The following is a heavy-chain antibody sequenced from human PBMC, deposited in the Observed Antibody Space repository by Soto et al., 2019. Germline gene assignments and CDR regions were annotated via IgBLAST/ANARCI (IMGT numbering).Heavy chain of an antibody. CDR3: ARAGGTTVTGLWHFDS. J-gene: IGHJ4*02. D-gene: IGHD4-17*01. Sequence: WGSLRLSCEASGFTFNTYSMHFFRHPPVKGLEWLAAIWYDGTQKYYADSVKGRFIISRDNSKKTLYLEMNSLRAEDTAVYYCARAGGTTVTGLWHFDSWGQGTLVTVSS. V-gene: IGHV3-33*01. CDR1: GFTFNTYS. CDR2: IWYDGTQK.